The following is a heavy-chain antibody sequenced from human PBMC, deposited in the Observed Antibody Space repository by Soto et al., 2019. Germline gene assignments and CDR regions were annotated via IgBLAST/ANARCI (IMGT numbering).Heavy chain of an antibody. CDR2: IYHSGST. CDR1: GGSISSGGYS. J-gene: IGHJ4*02. Sequence: SETLSLTCAVSGGSISSGGYSWSWIRQPPGKGLEWIGYIYHSGSTYYNPSLKSRVTISVDTSKNQFSLKLSSVTAADTAVYYCARGLSYYGSGSYYKGYYFDYWGQGTLVTVSS. V-gene: IGHV4-30-2*01. CDR3: ARGLSYYGSGSYYKGYYFDY. D-gene: IGHD3-10*01.